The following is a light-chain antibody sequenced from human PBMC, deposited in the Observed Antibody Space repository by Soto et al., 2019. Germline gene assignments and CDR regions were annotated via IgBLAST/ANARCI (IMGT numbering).Light chain of an antibody. CDR2: GAS. Sequence: EIVMTQSPATLSVSPGERATLSCRASQSVSSNLAWYQQKPGQAPRLLIYGASTRATGIPARFSGSGSGTEFTLTISRLEPEDSAMYYCQQYGSSLPFTFGQGTKVDIK. CDR3: QQYGSSLPFT. V-gene: IGKV3-15*01. CDR1: QSVSSN. J-gene: IGKJ2*01.